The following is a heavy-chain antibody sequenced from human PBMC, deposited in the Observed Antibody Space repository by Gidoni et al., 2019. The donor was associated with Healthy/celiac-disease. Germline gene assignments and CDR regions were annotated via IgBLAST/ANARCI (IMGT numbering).Heavy chain of an antibody. V-gene: IGHV5-51*01. D-gene: IGHD6-13*01. CDR1: GYSFTSYW. CDR3: ARLFHEYSSRTYYYYGMDV. J-gene: IGHJ6*02. Sequence: DVQLVQSGAEVKKPGESLKISCKGSGYSFTSYWIGWVRQMPGKGLEWMGIIYPGDSDTRYSPSFQGQVTISADKSISTAYLQWSSLKASDTAMYYCARLFHEYSSRTYYYYGMDVWGQGTTVTVSS. CDR2: IYPGDSDT.